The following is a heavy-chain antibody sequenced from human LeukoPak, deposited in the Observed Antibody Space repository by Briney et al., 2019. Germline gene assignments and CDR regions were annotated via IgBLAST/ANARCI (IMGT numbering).Heavy chain of an antibody. D-gene: IGHD3-22*01. CDR2: IKQDGSEK. Sequence: GGSLRLSCAASGFTFSSYWMSWVRQAPGKGLEWVANIKQDGSEKYYVDSVKGRFTISRDNAKNSLYLQMNSLRAEDTAVYYCARGRVIVVARDYYGMDVWGQGTTVTVSS. CDR1: GFTFSSYW. J-gene: IGHJ6*02. CDR3: ARGRVIVVARDYYGMDV. V-gene: IGHV3-7*01.